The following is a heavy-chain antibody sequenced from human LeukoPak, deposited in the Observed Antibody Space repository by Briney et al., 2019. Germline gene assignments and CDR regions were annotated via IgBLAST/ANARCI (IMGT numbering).Heavy chain of an antibody. Sequence: SETLSLTCTVSGGSISRYYWSWIRQPPGKGLEWIGYIYYSGSTNYNPSLKSRVTISVDTSKNQFSLKLSSVTAADTAVYYCARQLGYCSGGSCYYFDYWGQGTLVTVSS. D-gene: IGHD2-15*01. V-gene: IGHV4-59*08. CDR3: ARQLGYCSGGSCYYFDY. CDR1: GGSISRYY. J-gene: IGHJ4*02. CDR2: IYYSGST.